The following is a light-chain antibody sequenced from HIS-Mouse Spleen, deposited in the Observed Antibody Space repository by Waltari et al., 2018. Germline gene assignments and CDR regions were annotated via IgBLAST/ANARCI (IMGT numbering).Light chain of an antibody. V-gene: IGLV3-21*02. J-gene: IGLJ1*01. Sequence: SYVLTQPPSVSVAPGQTARITCGGNNIGSKSVHWYQQQPAQAPVLVVYDDSDRPSGIPERFSGSNSGNTATLTISRVEAGDEADYYCQVWDSSSDPVFGTGTKVTVL. CDR1: NIGSKS. CDR3: QVWDSSSDPV. CDR2: DDS.